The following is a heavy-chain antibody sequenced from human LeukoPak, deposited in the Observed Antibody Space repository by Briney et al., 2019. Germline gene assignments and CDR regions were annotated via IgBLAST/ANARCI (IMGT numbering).Heavy chain of an antibody. D-gene: IGHD6-13*01. CDR2: INHSGST. V-gene: IGHV4-34*01. CDR3: ARVGDQYSSSPLNYFDY. CDR1: GGSFSGYY. J-gene: IGHJ4*02. Sequence: KPSETLSLTCAVSGGSFSGYYWCWIRQPPGQGLEWIGEINHSGSTNYNPSLKSRVTISVDTSKNQFSLKLSSVTAADTAVYYCARVGDQYSSSPLNYFDYWGQGTLVTVSS.